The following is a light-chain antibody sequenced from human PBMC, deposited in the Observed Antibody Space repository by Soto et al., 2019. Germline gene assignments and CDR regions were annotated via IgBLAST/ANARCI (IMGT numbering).Light chain of an antibody. Sequence: QSVLTQPRSVSGSPGQSVTISCTGTSSDVGGYNYVSWYQQHPGKAPKLMIYDVSKRPSGVPDRFSGPKSGNTASLPLSGLQAEDEADYYCCSYAGSYTLYVFRTGTKVTVL. J-gene: IGLJ1*01. V-gene: IGLV2-11*01. CDR2: DVS. CDR3: CSYAGSYTLYV. CDR1: SSDVGGYNY.